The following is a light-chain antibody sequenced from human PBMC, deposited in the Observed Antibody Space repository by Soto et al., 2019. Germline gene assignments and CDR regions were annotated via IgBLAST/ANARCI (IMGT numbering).Light chain of an antibody. CDR1: SSDIGAYNY. V-gene: IGLV2-14*03. Sequence: QSVLTQPASVSGSPGQSITISCTGTSSDIGAYNYVSWYQQHPGKAPKLIISDVSDRPSGVSNRFSGSKSGNTAPLTISGLQAEDEADYFCNSYTTTDTLWVFGGGTKLTVL. CDR2: DVS. J-gene: IGLJ3*02. CDR3: NSYTTTDTLWV.